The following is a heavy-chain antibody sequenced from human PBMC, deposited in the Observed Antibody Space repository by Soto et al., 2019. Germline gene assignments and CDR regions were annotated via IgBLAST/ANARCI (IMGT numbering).Heavy chain of an antibody. CDR3: ARLEGLAPISYYFDF. Sequence: SETLSLTCSVSGDSINSDKYYWGWIRQPPGKGLEWIGSIYYRGNTYYNPSLQTRVTISLDKPKSQFSLKLNSVTAADSAVYFCARLEGLAPISYYFDFWGQGALVTVSS. D-gene: IGHD3-9*01. V-gene: IGHV4-39*01. CDR1: GDSINSDKYY. CDR2: IYYRGNT. J-gene: IGHJ4*02.